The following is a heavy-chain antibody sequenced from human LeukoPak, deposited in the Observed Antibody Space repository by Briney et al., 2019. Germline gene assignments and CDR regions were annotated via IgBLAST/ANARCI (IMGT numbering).Heavy chain of an antibody. D-gene: IGHD4-17*01. Sequence: SETLSLTCTVSGGSISSTSYYWGWIHQPPGKGLEWIGSIYYSGTTYYKPSLKSRLTISVDTSKNQFSLKLTSVTAADTAVYYCATPAGPFGDYDYWGQGTLVTVSS. CDR2: IYYSGTT. V-gene: IGHV4-39*01. CDR3: ATPAGPFGDYDY. J-gene: IGHJ4*02. CDR1: GGSISSTSYY.